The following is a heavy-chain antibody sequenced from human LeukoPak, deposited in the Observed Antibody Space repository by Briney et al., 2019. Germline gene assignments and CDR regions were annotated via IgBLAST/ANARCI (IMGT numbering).Heavy chain of an antibody. V-gene: IGHV3-74*01. CDR2: INTDGSST. J-gene: IGHJ6*03. CDR1: GFTVSSNY. Sequence: PGGSLRLSCAASGFTVSSNYMSWVRQAPGKGLEWVSRINTDGSSTIYADSVKGRFTISRDNAKNTLYLQMNSLSAEDTAVYYCARVDRYYYYMDVWGKGTTVTVSS. CDR3: ARVDRYYYYMDV.